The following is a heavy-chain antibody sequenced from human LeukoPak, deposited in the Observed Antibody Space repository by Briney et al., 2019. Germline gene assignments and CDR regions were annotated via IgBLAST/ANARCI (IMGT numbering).Heavy chain of an antibody. J-gene: IGHJ3*02. V-gene: IGHV3-23*01. D-gene: IGHD5-24*01. CDR1: GITFSNSA. Sequence: GGPLRLSCVPSGITFSNSALSWVRQAPGKGLEWVSTITKSGDQTYYADSVRGLFTISRDNSKNTLYLQMNSLRAEDTAVYHCVKSAGKDGYRDVFDIWGQGTVVTVSS. CDR3: VKSAGKDGYRDVFDI. CDR2: ITKSGDQT.